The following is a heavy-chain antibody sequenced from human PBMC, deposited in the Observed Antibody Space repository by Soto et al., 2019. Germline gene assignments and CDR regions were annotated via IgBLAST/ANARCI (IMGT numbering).Heavy chain of an antibody. CDR3: ATLGLQQAF. J-gene: IGHJ4*02. CDR2: IDSDGSIT. V-gene: IGHV3-74*01. D-gene: IGHD2-21*02. CDR1: GFTFNTW. Sequence: GGSLRLSCAASGFTFNTWMHWVRQAPGEGLVWVSSIDSDGSITSYADSVKGRFTISRDNAKNTLYRQMNSLRAEDTAVYYCATLGLQQAFWGQGTLVTVSS.